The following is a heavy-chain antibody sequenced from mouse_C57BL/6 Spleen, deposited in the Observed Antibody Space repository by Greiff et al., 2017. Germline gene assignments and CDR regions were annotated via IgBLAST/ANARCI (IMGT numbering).Heavy chain of an antibody. Sequence: QVQLQQPGAELVKPGASVQLSCKASGYTFTSYWMHWVKQRPGQGLEWIGMIHPNSGSTNYNEKFKSKATLTVDKSSSTAYMQLSSLTSEDSAVYYCARTPDYDVDYWGQGTTLTVSS. CDR3: ARTPDYDVDY. CDR2: IHPNSGST. V-gene: IGHV1-64*01. D-gene: IGHD2-4*01. J-gene: IGHJ2*01. CDR1: GYTFTSYW.